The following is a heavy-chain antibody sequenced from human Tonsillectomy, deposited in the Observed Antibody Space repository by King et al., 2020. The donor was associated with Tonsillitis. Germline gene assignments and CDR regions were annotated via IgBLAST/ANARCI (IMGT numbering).Heavy chain of an antibody. J-gene: IGHJ4*02. D-gene: IGHD6-13*01. V-gene: IGHV4-38-2*02. Sequence: QLQESGTGLVKPSETLSLTCTVSGFSISSDYYWGWIRPPPGKGLEWIGSINHSGYTYYSPSLKSRVTILEDTSKNQFSLRLSSVTAADTDVYCCARGLIGGQHLSPACDWGQGTLVTVAS. CDR3: ARGLIGGQHLSPACD. CDR1: GFSISSDYY. CDR2: INHSGYT.